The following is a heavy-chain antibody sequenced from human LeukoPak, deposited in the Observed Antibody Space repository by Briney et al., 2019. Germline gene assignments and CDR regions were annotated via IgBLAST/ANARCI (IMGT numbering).Heavy chain of an antibody. CDR2: IYYSGST. CDR3: ARQAGFCSGTSCYFYFDL. V-gene: IGHV4-39*01. D-gene: IGHD2-15*01. J-gene: IGHJ4*02. CDR1: GGSMRTSTNY. Sequence: SESLSLTCNVSGGSMRTSTNYWGWIRQPPGQGLEWIGTIYYSGSTYYNPSLKSRLSIPVDTSKNHFSLRLGSVTAADTAIYYCARQAGFCSGTSCYFYFDLWGQGTLVTVSS.